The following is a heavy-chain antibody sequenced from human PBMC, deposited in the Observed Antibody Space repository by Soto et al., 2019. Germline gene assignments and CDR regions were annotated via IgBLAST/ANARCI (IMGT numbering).Heavy chain of an antibody. CDR2: ISAYNGNT. V-gene: IGHV1-18*01. J-gene: IGHJ3*02. D-gene: IGHD3-3*01. Sequence: ASVKVSCKASGYTFTSYGINWVRQAPGQGLEWMGWISAYNGNTNYAQNLQGRLTVTTDTSTTAAYMELRSLRSDDTAVYYCARDRAPVTIFGVVIPHTFDIWGQGTMVTVSS. CDR1: GYTFTSYG. CDR3: ARDRAPVTIFGVVIPHTFDI.